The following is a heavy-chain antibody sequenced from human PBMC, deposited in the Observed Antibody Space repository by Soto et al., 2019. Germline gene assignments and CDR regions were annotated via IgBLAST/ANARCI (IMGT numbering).Heavy chain of an antibody. CDR1: GGSISSGDYY. CDR3: ARVGDSGDYVNDY. CDR2: IYYSGST. J-gene: IGHJ4*02. V-gene: IGHV4-30-4*01. Sequence: QVQLQESGPGLVKPSQTLSLTCTVSGGSISSGDYYWSWIRQPPGKGLEWIGYIYYSGSTYYNPSLKSRVXXSXDXXKNQFSLKLRSVTAADTAVYYCARVGDSGDYVNDYWGQGTLVTVSS. D-gene: IGHD4-17*01.